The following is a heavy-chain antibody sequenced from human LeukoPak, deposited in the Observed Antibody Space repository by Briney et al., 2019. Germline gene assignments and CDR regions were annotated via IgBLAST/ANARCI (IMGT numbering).Heavy chain of an antibody. CDR2: IYYSGST. V-gene: IGHV4-59*01. CDR3: ARVGYYYDSSGYFPASLDY. J-gene: IGHJ4*02. CDR1: GGSISSYY. Sequence: PSETLSLTCTVSGGSISSYYWSWIRQPPGKGLEWIGYIYYSGSTNYNPSLKSRVTISIDTSKNQFSLKLSSVTAADTAVYYCARVGYYYDSSGYFPASLDYWGQGTLVTVSS. D-gene: IGHD3-22*01.